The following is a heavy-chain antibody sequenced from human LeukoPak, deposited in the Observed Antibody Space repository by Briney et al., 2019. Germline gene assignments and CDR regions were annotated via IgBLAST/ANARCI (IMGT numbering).Heavy chain of an antibody. Sequence: ASVKVSCKASGGTFSSYAISWVRQAPGQGLEWMGGIIPIFGTANYAQKFQGRVTITADESTSTAYMELSSLRSEDTAVYYCARVGVVYCSSTGCPKAPTNYYYYGMDVWGKGTTVTVSS. CDR2: IIPIFGTA. CDR3: ARVGVVYCSSTGCPKAPTNYYYYGMDV. J-gene: IGHJ6*04. V-gene: IGHV1-69*01. D-gene: IGHD2-2*01. CDR1: GGTFSSYA.